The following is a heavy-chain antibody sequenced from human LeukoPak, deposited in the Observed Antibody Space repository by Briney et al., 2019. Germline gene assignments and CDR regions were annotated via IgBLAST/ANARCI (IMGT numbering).Heavy chain of an antibody. CDR3: ARDFGGTTSFDP. D-gene: IGHD1-26*01. V-gene: IGHV4-4*02. CDR2: IYHSGST. Sequence: PSETLSLTCAVSGGSISSSNWWSWVRQPPGKGLEWIGEIYHSGSTNYNPSLKSRVTISVDKSENQFSLKLSSVTAADTAVYYCARDFGGTTSFDPWGQGTLVTVSS. CDR1: GGSISSSNW. J-gene: IGHJ5*02.